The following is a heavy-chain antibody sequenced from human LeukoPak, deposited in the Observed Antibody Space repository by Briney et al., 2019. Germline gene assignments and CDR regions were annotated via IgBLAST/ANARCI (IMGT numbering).Heavy chain of an antibody. CDR2: ISSSSDSI. D-gene: IGHD5-12*01. J-gene: IGHJ4*02. CDR1: GFTFSSYG. Sequence: GGSLRLSCAASGFTFSSYGMNWVRQAPGKRVEWVSYISSSSDSIYYADSVKGRFTISRDNAENSLYLQMNSLRDEDTAVYYCARAMRSGYDYWGQGTLVTVSS. V-gene: IGHV3-48*02. CDR3: ARAMRSGYDY.